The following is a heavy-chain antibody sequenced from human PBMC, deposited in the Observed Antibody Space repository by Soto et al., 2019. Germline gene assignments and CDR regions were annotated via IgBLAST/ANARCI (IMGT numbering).Heavy chain of an antibody. V-gene: IGHV1-69*01. CDR1: GGTFSSYA. Sequence: QVQLVQSGAEVKKPGSSVKVSCKASGGTFSSYAISWVRQAPGQGLEWMGGIIPIFGTANYAQKFQGRVTITADESTSTAYMGLSSLRSEDTAVYYCAREGEGYCSGGSCYYFDYWGQGTLVTVSS. CDR3: AREGEGYCSGGSCYYFDY. CDR2: IIPIFGTA. J-gene: IGHJ4*02. D-gene: IGHD2-15*01.